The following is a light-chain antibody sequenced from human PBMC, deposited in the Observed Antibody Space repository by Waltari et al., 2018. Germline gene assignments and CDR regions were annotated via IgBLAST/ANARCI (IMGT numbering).Light chain of an antibody. Sequence: EIVLTQSPGTLSLSPGDTATPSCRATQHIAFLAWYQQKPGQPPGLLIFSASTRATGIPDRFSGSGFGTDFTLTISRLEPEDFAVYYCQYYGDSPNTVGQGTKL. V-gene: IGKV3-20*01. CDR1: QHIAF. J-gene: IGKJ2*01. CDR2: SAS. CDR3: QYYGDSPNT.